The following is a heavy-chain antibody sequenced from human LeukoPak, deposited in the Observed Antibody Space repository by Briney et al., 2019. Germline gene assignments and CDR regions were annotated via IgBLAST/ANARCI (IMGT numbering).Heavy chain of an antibody. CDR2: IYSGGST. J-gene: IGHJ6*03. V-gene: IGHV3-53*01. Sequence: VGSLRLFCAASGFTVSSNYMSWVRQARGKGLEWVSVIYSGGSTYYADSVKGRFTISRDNSKNPLYLQINSLRAEDTAVYYCARVLGYCSGGSCSIKGYYYYMDVWGKGTTVTVSS. CDR1: GFTVSSNY. CDR3: ARVLGYCSGGSCSIKGYYYYMDV. D-gene: IGHD2-15*01.